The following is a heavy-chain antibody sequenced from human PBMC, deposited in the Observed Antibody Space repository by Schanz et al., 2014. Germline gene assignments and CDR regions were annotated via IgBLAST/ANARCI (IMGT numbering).Heavy chain of an antibody. CDR3: ATEGPRGTRHPINYYYAMDN. D-gene: IGHD6-6*01. CDR1: GYTFISYG. Sequence: QVQLVQSGAEVRKPGASVKVSCKASGYTFISYGISWVRQAPGQGLEWLGWISGSNGNTNYTQKFQGRVTMTRDTSRSTVYMELSSLRSEDTAVYYCATEGPRGTRHPINYYYAMDNWGQGTKVTV. J-gene: IGHJ6*02. CDR2: ISGSNGNT. V-gene: IGHV1-18*01.